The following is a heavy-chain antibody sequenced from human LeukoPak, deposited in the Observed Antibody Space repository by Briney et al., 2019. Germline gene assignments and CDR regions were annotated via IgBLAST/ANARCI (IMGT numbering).Heavy chain of an antibody. Sequence: GGSLRLSCAASRFTFSSYAMHWVRQAPGKGLEWVAFISHDGINQSYAEYVKVRFTIARDNSKNTLYLQINSLRGEDTAVYFCAKHYYDSSGSPDRDVWGKGTTVTVSS. CDR1: RFTFSSYA. CDR3: AKHYYDSSGSPDRDV. CDR2: ISHDGINQ. J-gene: IGHJ6*03. V-gene: IGHV3-30*02. D-gene: IGHD3-22*01.